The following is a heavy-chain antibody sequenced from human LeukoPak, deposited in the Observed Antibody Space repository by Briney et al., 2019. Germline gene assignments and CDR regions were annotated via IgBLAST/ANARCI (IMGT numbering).Heavy chain of an antibody. J-gene: IGHJ4*02. D-gene: IGHD2-2*01. CDR2: IYSGASDT. Sequence: GESLKISCKGSGYSFTRYWIGWVRQMPGKGLEWMRVIYSGASDTRYSPSFQGQVTISVDKSLSTAYLQWSSLKASDTAMYYCARHRDSSTSCYEYWGQGTLVTVSS. V-gene: IGHV5-51*01. CDR1: GYSFTRYW. CDR3: ARHRDSSTSCYEY.